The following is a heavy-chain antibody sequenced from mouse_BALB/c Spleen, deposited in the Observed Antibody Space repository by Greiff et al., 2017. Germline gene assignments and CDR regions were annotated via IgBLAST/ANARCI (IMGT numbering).Heavy chain of an antibody. CDR3: ARYGNYGYFDV. CDR2: IDPENGNT. J-gene: IGHJ1*01. D-gene: IGHD2-1*01. Sequence: EVKLMESGAELVRPGALVKLSCKASGFNIKDYYMHWVKQRPEQGLEWIGWIDPENGNTIYDPKFQGKASITADTSSNTAYLQLSSLTSEDTAVYYCARYGNYGYFDVWGAGTTVTVSS. CDR1: GFNIKDYY. V-gene: IGHV14-1*02.